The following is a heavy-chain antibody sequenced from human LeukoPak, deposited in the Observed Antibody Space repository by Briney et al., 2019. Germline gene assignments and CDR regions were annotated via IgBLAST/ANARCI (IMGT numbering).Heavy chain of an antibody. CDR3: ARVYSSGWSSYFDY. CDR2: INSDGSST. Sequence: PGGSLRLSCADSGFNFNNYAMTWVRQAPGKGLVWVSRINSDGSSTSYADSVKGRFTISRDNAKNTLYLQMNSLRAEDTAVYYCARVYSSGWSSYFDYWGQGTLVTVSS. D-gene: IGHD6-19*01. J-gene: IGHJ4*02. CDR1: GFNFNNYA. V-gene: IGHV3-74*01.